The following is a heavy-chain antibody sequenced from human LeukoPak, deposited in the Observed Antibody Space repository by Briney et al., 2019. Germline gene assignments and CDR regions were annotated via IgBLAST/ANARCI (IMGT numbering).Heavy chain of an antibody. J-gene: IGHJ3*02. V-gene: IGHV1-2*02. CDR3: ARDRDSGSSLDI. D-gene: IGHD6-6*01. CDR2: IYPYSGDT. CDR1: GYTFTGYY. Sequence: ASVKVSCKASGYTFTGYYIHWVRQAPGQGLEWMGWIYPYSGDTNYAQNFQGRVTMTRDTSISTAYMELSSLKSDDTAVYYCARDRDSGSSLDIWGQGTMLTVSS.